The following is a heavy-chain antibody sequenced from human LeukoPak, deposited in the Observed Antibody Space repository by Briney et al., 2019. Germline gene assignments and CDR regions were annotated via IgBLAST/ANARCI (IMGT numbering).Heavy chain of an antibody. CDR3: ARDWQISY. Sequence: GGSLRLSCAVSGFTFSDYYMTWIRQAPGKGLEWVANIKQDGSEKYYVDSVKGRFTISRDNAKNSLYLQMNSLRAGDTAVYYCARDWQISYWGQGTLVTVSS. CDR2: IKQDGSEK. CDR1: GFTFSDYY. J-gene: IGHJ4*02. V-gene: IGHV3-7*01.